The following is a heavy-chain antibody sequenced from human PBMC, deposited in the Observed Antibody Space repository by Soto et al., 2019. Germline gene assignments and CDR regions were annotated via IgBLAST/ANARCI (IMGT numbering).Heavy chain of an antibody. V-gene: IGHV1-8*01. CDR1: GYTFTSYD. Sequence: QVQLVQSGAEVKKPGASVKVSCKASGYTFTSYDINWVRQATGQGLEWMGWMNPNSGNTGYAQKCQGRVTLTRNSSISTAYMELSSLRSEDTAVYYCARAGGGSSSGWWYFDLWGRGTLVTVSS. CDR2: MNPNSGNT. CDR3: ARAGGGSSSGWWYFDL. J-gene: IGHJ2*01. D-gene: IGHD6-13*01.